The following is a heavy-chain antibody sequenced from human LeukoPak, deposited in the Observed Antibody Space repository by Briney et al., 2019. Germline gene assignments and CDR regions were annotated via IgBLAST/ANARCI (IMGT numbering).Heavy chain of an antibody. V-gene: IGHV3-30*02. Sequence: GGSLRLSCAASGFTFSSYGMHWVRQAPGKGLEWVAFIRYDGSNKYYADSVKGRFTISRDNSKNTLYLQMNSLRAEDTAVYYCAKDYGITGTSAFDIWGQGTMVTVSS. CDR2: IRYDGSNK. J-gene: IGHJ3*02. CDR3: AKDYGITGTSAFDI. CDR1: GFTFSSYG. D-gene: IGHD1-7*01.